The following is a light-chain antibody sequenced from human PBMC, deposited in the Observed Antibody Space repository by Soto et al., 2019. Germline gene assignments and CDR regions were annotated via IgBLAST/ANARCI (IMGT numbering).Light chain of an antibody. CDR1: SSDVGGYNY. J-gene: IGLJ3*02. Sequence: QSVLTQPASVSGSPGQSITISCTGTSSDVGGYNYVSWYLQHPGKAPKLLIYDVSNRPSGISIRFSGSKSANTASLTISGLQAEDEADYYCSSYTSSSALVLFGGGTKVTVL. CDR3: SSYTSSSALVL. V-gene: IGLV2-14*03. CDR2: DVS.